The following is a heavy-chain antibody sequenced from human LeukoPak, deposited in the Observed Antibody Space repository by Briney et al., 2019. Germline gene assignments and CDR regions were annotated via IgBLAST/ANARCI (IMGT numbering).Heavy chain of an antibody. CDR1: GFTFSSYG. D-gene: IGHD3-16*01. CDR3: AKDKDYGYYMDV. CDR2: IWYDGSDK. V-gene: IGHV3-33*06. J-gene: IGHJ6*03. Sequence: PGGSLRLSCAASGFTFSSYGMHWVRQAPGKGLEWVAVIWYDGSDKYYADSVKGRFTISRDNSKNTLYLQMNSLRAEDTAVYYCAKDKDYGYYMDVWGKGPRSPSP.